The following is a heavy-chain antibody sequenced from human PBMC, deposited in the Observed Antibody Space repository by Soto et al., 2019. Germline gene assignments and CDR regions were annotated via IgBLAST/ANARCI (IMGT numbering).Heavy chain of an antibody. CDR1: GDTFGTFA. CDR3: ATTPGGYTAFFEF. Sequence: VQLVQSGAEVKKPGSSVKVSCKTSGDTFGTFAINWIRQAPGRGLEWLGGGVPVFGTPNYAPDFQGRVTLTAAEAANTASMEVISLRSDDPAINFSATTPGGYTAFFEFWGLGTLVSVSS. CDR2: GVPVFGTP. V-gene: IGHV1-69*12. D-gene: IGHD1-1*01. J-gene: IGHJ4*02.